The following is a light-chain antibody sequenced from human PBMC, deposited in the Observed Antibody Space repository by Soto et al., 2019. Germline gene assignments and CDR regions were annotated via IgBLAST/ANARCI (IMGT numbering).Light chain of an antibody. CDR3: QQYGSSPQT. CDR1: QSVSSNY. J-gene: IGKJ1*01. Sequence: EIVLTQSPATLSVSPGERATLSCRASQSVSSNYLAWYQQKPGQAPRLLIYDASRRATGIPDRFSGRGSGTDFTLTISRLEPEDFAVYYCQQYGSSPQTFGQGTKVDI. CDR2: DAS. V-gene: IGKV3-20*01.